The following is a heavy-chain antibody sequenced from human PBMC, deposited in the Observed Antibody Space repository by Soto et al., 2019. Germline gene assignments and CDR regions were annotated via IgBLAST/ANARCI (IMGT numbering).Heavy chain of an antibody. CDR3: ARDTGGSYDY. J-gene: IGHJ4*02. V-gene: IGHV3-33*01. Sequence: GGSLRLSCAASGFTFSRYGMHWVRQAPGKGLEWVATVWFDGNNKYYADSVRGRFTISRDNSENTLYMQMNSLKTEDTAVYYCARDTGGSYDYWGQGALVTVSS. CDR1: GFTFSRYG. CDR2: VWFDGNNK. D-gene: IGHD1-26*01.